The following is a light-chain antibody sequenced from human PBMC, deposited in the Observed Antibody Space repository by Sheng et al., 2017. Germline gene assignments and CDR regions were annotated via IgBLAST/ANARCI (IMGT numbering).Light chain of an antibody. CDR1: KLANKY. V-gene: IGLV3-1*01. J-gene: IGLJ3*02. CDR2: EDI. Sequence: SYEMTQPPSVSVSPGQTASITCSGEKLANKYVCWYQQKPGQSPVLVIYEDIKRPTGIPERFSGSNSGNTATLTISRTQAVDEADYYCQAWDSSTAVFGGGTKLTVL. CDR3: QAWDSSTAV.